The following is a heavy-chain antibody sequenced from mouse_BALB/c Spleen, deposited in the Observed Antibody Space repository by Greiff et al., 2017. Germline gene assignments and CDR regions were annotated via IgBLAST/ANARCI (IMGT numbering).Heavy chain of an antibody. D-gene: IGHD2-14*01. J-gene: IGHJ3*01. CDR3: ARRYDGSWFAY. CDR2: ISYSGST. V-gene: IGHV3-2*02. CDR1: GYSITSDYA. Sequence: VQLKESGPGLVKPSQSLSLTCTVTGYSITSDYAWNWIRQFPGNKLEWMGYISYSGSTSYNPSLKSRISITRDTSKNQFFLQLNSVTTEDTATYYCARRYDGSWFAYWGQGTLVTVSA.